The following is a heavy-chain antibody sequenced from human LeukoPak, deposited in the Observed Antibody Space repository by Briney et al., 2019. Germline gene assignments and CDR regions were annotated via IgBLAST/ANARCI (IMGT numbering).Heavy chain of an antibody. CDR3: ARGGYCGSTSCYLHAFDV. V-gene: IGHV5-51*01. CDR1: GYSFTTHW. J-gene: IGHJ3*01. Sequence: GESLKISCKGSGYSFTTHWIGWARQMPAKGLEWLGIINPGDSDTRYSPSFQGQVTISADRSISTAYLQWSSLKASDTAMYYCARGGYCGSTSCYLHAFDVWGQGTRVTVSS. CDR2: INPGDSDT. D-gene: IGHD2-2*01.